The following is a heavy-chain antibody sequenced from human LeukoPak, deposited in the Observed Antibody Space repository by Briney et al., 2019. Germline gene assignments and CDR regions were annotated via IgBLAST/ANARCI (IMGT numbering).Heavy chain of an antibody. CDR3: ATSPTVTKSFDY. Sequence: SETLSLTCAVYGGSFSGYYWSWIRQPPGKGLEWIGEITHSGSTNYNPSLKSRVTISVDTSKNQFSLKLSSVTAADTAVYYCATSPTVTKSFDYWGQGTLVTVSS. J-gene: IGHJ4*02. CDR1: GGSFSGYY. CDR2: ITHSGST. D-gene: IGHD4-17*01. V-gene: IGHV4-34*01.